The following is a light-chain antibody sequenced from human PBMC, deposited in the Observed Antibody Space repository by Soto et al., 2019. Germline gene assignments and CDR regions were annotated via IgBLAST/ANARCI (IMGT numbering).Light chain of an antibody. CDR2: AVS. Sequence: QSVLTQAACVSGSPGQSITISWAGTSGDVGGYNYVSWYQQHPGKAPKLMIYAVSNRPSGVSNRFSGSKSGYTASLTISGLQAEDEADYYCSPYTTTSPSVFATWPKANVL. CDR1: SGDVGGYNY. V-gene: IGLV2-14*01. CDR3: SPYTTTSPSV. J-gene: IGLJ1*01.